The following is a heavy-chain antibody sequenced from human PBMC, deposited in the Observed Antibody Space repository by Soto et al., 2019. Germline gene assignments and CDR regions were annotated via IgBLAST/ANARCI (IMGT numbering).Heavy chain of an antibody. CDR1: GGSFSGYY. J-gene: IGHJ4*02. D-gene: IGHD3-16*02. CDR2: INHSGST. V-gene: IGHV4-34*01. CDR3: TSEPYVYIWGSYRPYDFDY. Sequence: QAQLQQWGAGLLKPSETLSLTCAVYGGSFSGYYWSWIRQPPGKGLEWIGEINHSGSTNYNPSLKSRVTISVDTSKHQFSLKLSSVTAADTAVYYCTSEPYVYIWGSYRPYDFDYWGQGTLVTVSS.